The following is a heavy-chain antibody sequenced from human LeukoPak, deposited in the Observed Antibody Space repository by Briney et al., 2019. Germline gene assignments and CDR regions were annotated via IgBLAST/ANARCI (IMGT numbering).Heavy chain of an antibody. CDR3: ARVGYCSSTSCYAPSGVAFDI. V-gene: IGHV3-7*01. CDR1: GFTFSSYW. J-gene: IGHJ3*02. D-gene: IGHD2-2*01. CDR2: IKQDGSEK. Sequence: GGSLRLSCAAPGFTFSSYWMSWVRQAPGKGLEWVANIKQDGSEKYYVDSVKGRFTISRDNAKNSLYLQMNSLRAEDTAVYYCARVGYCSSTSCYAPSGVAFDIWGQGTMVTVSS.